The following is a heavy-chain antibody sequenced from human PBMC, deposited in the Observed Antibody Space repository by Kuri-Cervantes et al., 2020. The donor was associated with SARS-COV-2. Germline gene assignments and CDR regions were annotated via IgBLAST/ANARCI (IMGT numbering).Heavy chain of an antibody. V-gene: IGHV1-69*05. D-gene: IGHD3-3*01. CDR1: GGTFSSYA. CDR3: ARTASYDLWSGYLPDFDD. J-gene: IGHJ4*02. Sequence: SVKVSCKASGGTFSSYAISWVRQAPGQGLEWMGGIIPIFGKANYAQKFQGRVTMTTDTATSTAYMELRRLRSDDTAVYYCARTASYDLWSGYLPDFDDWGQGTLVTVSS. CDR2: IIPIFGKA.